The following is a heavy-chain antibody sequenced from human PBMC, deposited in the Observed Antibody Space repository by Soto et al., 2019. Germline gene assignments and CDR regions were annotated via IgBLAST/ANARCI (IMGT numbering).Heavy chain of an antibody. CDR2: ISYDGSKK. J-gene: IGHJ6*02. CDR3: AKDLYVVVVVTATRGLDV. V-gene: IGHV3-30*18. D-gene: IGHD2-15*01. CDR1: GFTFDNYG. Sequence: QVQLVESGGGVVQPGRSLSLSCAASGFTFDNYGLHWVRQAPGKGLEWVAVISYDGSKKFYADSVMGRFTISRDNSKNTLYLQMNTLRVEDTAVYYCAKDLYVVVVVTATRGLDVWGPGTTVTVSS.